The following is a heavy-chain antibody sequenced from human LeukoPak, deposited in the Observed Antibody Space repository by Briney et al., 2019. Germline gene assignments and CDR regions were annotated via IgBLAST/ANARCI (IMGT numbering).Heavy chain of an antibody. CDR3: ARDGGLSNNVCFLDY. J-gene: IGHJ4*02. CDR1: GFIFSSYE. D-gene: IGHD2/OR15-2a*01. CDR2: ISNTDSTI. V-gene: IGHV3-48*03. Sequence: GGSLRLSCAGSGFIFSSYEMNWVRQAPGKSLEWVSYISNTDSTIYYADSVKGRFTISRDNAKNSLYLQMDSLRVEDTAVYYCARDGGLSNNVCFLDYWGQGTLVTVSS.